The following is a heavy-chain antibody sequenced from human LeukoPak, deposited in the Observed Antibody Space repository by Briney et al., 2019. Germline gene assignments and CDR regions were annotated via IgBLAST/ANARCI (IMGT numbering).Heavy chain of an antibody. CDR1: GFTVSSNY. Sequence: GGSLRLSCAASGFTVSSNYIAWVRRAPGKGLEWVSVIYSSGITYYAGPVRGRFTISRDNAKNSLYLQMNSLRAEDTAVYYCARGCGSASCPYFFDNWGQGTLVTVSS. CDR3: ARGCGSASCPYFFDN. V-gene: IGHV3-66*01. CDR2: IYSSGIT. D-gene: IGHD2-2*01. J-gene: IGHJ4*02.